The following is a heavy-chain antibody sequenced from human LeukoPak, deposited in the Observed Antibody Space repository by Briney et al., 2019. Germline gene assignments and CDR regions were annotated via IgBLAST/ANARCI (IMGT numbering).Heavy chain of an antibody. J-gene: IGHJ4*02. CDR1: GFTFSSYS. Sequence: GGSLRLSCAASGFTFSSYSMNWVRQAPGKGLEWVSSISSSSSYIYYADSVKGRFTISRDNAKNSLYLQMNSLRAEDTAVYYCARDRGSSSRNPVDYWGQGTLVTVSS. D-gene: IGHD6-6*01. CDR3: ARDRGSSSRNPVDY. V-gene: IGHV3-21*01. CDR2: ISSSSSYI.